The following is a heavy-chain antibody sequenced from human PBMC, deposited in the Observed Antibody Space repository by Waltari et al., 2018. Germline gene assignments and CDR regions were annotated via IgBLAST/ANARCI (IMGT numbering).Heavy chain of an antibody. CDR2: IYYSGST. D-gene: IGHD1-26*01. CDR1: GGSISRYY. CDR3: ARDRGSYDAFDI. J-gene: IGHJ3*02. V-gene: IGHV4-59*01. Sequence: QVQLQESGPGLVKPSETLSLTCTVSGGSISRYYWSWIRQPPGKGLEWIGYIYYSGSTNYNPSLKSRVTISVDTSKNQFSLKLSSVTAADTAVYYCARDRGSYDAFDIWGQGTMVTVSS.